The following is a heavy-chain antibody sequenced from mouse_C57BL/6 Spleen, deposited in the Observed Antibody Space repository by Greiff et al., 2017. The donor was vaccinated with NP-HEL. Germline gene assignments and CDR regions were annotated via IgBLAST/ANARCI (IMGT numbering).Heavy chain of an antibody. Sequence: QVQLKQPGAELVKPGASVKLSCKASGYTFTSYWMHWVKQRPGQGLEWIGMIHPNSGSTNYNEKFKSKATLTVDKSSSTAYMQLSSLTSEDSAVYYCARGGDGYLAWFAYWGQGTLVTVSA. CDR2: IHPNSGST. D-gene: IGHD2-3*01. CDR3: ARGGDGYLAWFAY. J-gene: IGHJ3*01. CDR1: GYTFTSYW. V-gene: IGHV1-64*01.